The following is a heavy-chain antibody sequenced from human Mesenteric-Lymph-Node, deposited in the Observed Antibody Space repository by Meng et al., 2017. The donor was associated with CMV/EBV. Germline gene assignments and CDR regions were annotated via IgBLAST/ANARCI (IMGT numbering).Heavy chain of an antibody. Sequence: AQPPQGGRRLLKPPETRSLPCVFYGGFVSCYYWSWIRQPPGKGLEWIGEINHSGSTNYNPSLKSRVTISVDTSKDQFSLKLSSVTAADTAVYYCARHQRWLKSEGGFNCWGQGTLVTVSS. V-gene: IGHV4-34*01. CDR1: GGFVSCYY. J-gene: IGHJ4*02. CDR3: ARHQRWLKSEGGFNC. D-gene: IGHD4-23*01. CDR2: INHSGST.